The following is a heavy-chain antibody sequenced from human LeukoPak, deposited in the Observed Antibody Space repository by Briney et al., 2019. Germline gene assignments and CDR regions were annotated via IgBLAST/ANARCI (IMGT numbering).Heavy chain of an antibody. CDR3: ARETSSGWFYYYYYMDV. Sequence: GGSLRLSCAASGFTFSSYWMSWVRQAPGKGLEWVANIKQDGSEKYYVDSVKGRFTISRDNAKNSLYLQMNSLRAEDTAVYYCARETSSGWFYYYYYMDVWGKGTTVTVSS. CDR2: IKQDGSEK. V-gene: IGHV3-7*01. D-gene: IGHD6-19*01. CDR1: GFTFSSYW. J-gene: IGHJ6*03.